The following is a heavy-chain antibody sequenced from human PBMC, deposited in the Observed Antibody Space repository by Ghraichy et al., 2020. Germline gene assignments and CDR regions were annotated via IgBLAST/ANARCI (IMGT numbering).Heavy chain of an antibody. CDR1: GGSISSGGYS. J-gene: IGHJ5*02. V-gene: IGHV4-30-2*01. CDR2: IYHSGST. Sequence: TLSLTCAVSGGSISSGGYSWSWIRQPPGKGLEWIGYIYHSGSTYYNPSLKSRVTISVDRSKNQFSLKLSSVTAADTAVYYCARGQNGECCPTRYNWFDPWGQGTLVTVSS. CDR3: ARGQNGECCPTRYNWFDP. D-gene: IGHD2-8*01.